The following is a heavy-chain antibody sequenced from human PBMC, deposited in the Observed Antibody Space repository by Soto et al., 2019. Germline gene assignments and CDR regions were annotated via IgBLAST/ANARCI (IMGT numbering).Heavy chain of an antibody. V-gene: IGHV4-4*02. CDR1: GGSIRDNW. CDR3: ARHIAVPRTRGFDF. Sequence: QVQLQESGPGLVKPSGTLSLTCAVSGGSIRDNWWSWVRQPPGKGLEWIGEIYHAGTTHYNPYLWTRVTISIDKAKSRFSLKLSSVAAADTAVYYCARHIAVPRTRGFDFWGQGTLVTVPS. J-gene: IGHJ4*02. D-gene: IGHD6-19*01. CDR2: IYHAGTT.